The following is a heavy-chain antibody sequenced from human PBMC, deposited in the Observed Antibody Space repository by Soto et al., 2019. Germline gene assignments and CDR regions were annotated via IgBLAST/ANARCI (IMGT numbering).Heavy chain of an antibody. CDR2: ISAYNGNT. D-gene: IGHD3-10*01. Sequence: ASVKVSCKASGYTFTSYGISWVRQAPGQGLEWMGWISAYNGNTNYAQKLQGRVTMTTDTSTGTAYMEPRSLRSDDTAVYYCARDQKQVRRHIDYWGQGTLVTVSS. CDR3: ARDQKQVRRHIDY. CDR1: GYTFTSYG. J-gene: IGHJ4*02. V-gene: IGHV1-18*01.